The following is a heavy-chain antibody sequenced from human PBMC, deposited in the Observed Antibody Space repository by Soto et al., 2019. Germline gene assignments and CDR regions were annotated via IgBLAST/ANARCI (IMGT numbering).Heavy chain of an antibody. D-gene: IGHD4-17*01. V-gene: IGHV3-21*01. CDR2: ISSSSSYI. J-gene: IGHJ6*03. Sequence: EVQLVESGGGLVKPGGSLRLSCAASGFTFSSYSMNWVRQAPGKGLEWVSSISSSSSYIYYADSVKGRFTISRDNAKNSLYLQMNSLRAEDTAVYYCARGRYYGDRYYSYYYMDVWGKGTTVTVSS. CDR3: ARGRYYGDRYYSYYYMDV. CDR1: GFTFSSYS.